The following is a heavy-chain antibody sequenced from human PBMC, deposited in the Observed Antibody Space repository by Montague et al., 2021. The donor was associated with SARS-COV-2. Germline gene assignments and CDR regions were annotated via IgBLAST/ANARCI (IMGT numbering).Heavy chain of an antibody. D-gene: IGHD5-18*01. V-gene: IGHV1-24*01. CDR1: GYTLTELS. J-gene: IGHJ6*03. CDR2: FGPEDGET. Sequence: SVKVSCKVSGYTLTELSMHWVRQAPGKGLEWMGGFGPEDGETIYAQKFQGRVTMTEDTSTDTAYMELSSLRSEDTAVYYCATTRDVVTARGYMDVWGKGTRSPSP. CDR3: ATTRDVVTARGYMDV.